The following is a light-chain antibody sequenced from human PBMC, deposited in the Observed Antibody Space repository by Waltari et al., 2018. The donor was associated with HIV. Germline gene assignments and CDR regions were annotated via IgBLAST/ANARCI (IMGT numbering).Light chain of an antibody. Sequence: QSVLTQPPSASGTPGQRVTISCSGSNSNIGSNDVSWYQQFPGTAPKLAMCRSSYRPSGVSDRFTGSRSGTAASLAISGLQSEDEAHYFCAAWDDNLTGWAFGGGTKMTVL. CDR1: NSNIGSND. CDR3: AAWDDNLTGWA. CDR2: RSS. V-gene: IGLV1-44*01. J-gene: IGLJ3*02.